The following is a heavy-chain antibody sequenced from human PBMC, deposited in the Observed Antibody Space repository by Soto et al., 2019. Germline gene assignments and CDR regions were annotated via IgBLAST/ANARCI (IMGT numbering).Heavy chain of an antibody. V-gene: IGHV1-18*01. J-gene: IGHJ6*02. CDR3: ARSTADCSSTSCQLRQYYYYGMDV. Sequence: QVPLVQSGAEVKKPEASVKVSCKASGYTFTSYGISWVRQAPGQGLEWMGWISAYNGNTNYAQKLQGRVTMTTDTSTSTAYMELWSLRSDDTAVYYCARSTADCSSTSCQLRQYYYYGMDVWGQGTTVTVSS. D-gene: IGHD2-2*01. CDR2: ISAYNGNT. CDR1: GYTFTSYG.